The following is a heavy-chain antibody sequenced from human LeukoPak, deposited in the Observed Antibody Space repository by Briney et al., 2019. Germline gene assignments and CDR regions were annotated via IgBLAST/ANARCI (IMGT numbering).Heavy chain of an antibody. CDR2: ISYDGSNK. V-gene: IGHV3-30*04. CDR3: AREEGGYSGYDSVDY. D-gene: IGHD5-12*01. Sequence: GRSLRLSCAASGFTFSSYAMHWVRQAPGKGLEWVAVISYDGSNKYYADSVKGRFTISRDNSKNTPYLQMNSLRAEDTAVYYCAREEGGYSGYDSVDYWGQGTLVTVSS. CDR1: GFTFSSYA. J-gene: IGHJ4*02.